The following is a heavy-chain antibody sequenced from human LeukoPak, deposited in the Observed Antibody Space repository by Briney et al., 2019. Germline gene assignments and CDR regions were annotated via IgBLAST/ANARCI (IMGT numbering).Heavy chain of an antibody. CDR2: IYYSGST. V-gene: IGHV4-39*01. Sequence: SQTLSLTCTVSGGSISSGSYYWGWIRQPPGKGLEWIGSIYYSGSTYYNPSLKSRVTISVDTSKNQFSLKLSSVTAADTAVYYCARQGGAAAVPWYFDYWGQGTLVTVSS. CDR3: ARQGGAAAVPWYFDY. CDR1: GGSISSGSYY. D-gene: IGHD6-13*01. J-gene: IGHJ4*02.